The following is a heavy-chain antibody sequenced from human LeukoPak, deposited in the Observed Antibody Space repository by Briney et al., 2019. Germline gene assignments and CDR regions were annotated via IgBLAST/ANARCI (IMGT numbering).Heavy chain of an antibody. V-gene: IGHV3-23*01. Sequence: GGSLRLSCGVSGITLSNYGMSWVRQAPGKGLEWVAGLSGSAGGTNYADSVKGRFTISRDNSKNTLFLQMDRLRAEDTAVYYCTSPAHDFDIWSGYYSLWGHGTQVTVSS. J-gene: IGHJ4*01. CDR2: LSGSAGGT. D-gene: IGHD3-3*01. CDR1: GITLSNYG. CDR3: TSPAHDFDIWSGYYSL.